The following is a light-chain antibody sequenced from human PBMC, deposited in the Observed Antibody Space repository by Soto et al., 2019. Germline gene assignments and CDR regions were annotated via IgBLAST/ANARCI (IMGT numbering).Light chain of an antibody. V-gene: IGKV3-20*01. CDR1: QSVRTND. J-gene: IGKJ4*01. Sequence: ENVLTQSPGTLSLSPGERATLSCRASQSVRTNDLAWYQQKPGQAPRLLVYGASNRVPGIPDRFSGSGSETDVHLASSRLEPEYFAAYYCLRHSSFPLTVGGGTKVEIK. CDR2: GAS. CDR3: LRHSSFPLT.